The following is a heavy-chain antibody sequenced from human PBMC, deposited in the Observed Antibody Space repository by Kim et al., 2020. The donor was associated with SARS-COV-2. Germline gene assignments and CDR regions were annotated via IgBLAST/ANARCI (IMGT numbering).Heavy chain of an antibody. Sequence: GGSLRLSCAASGFTFSSYSMNWVRQAPGKGLEWVSSISSSSSYIYYADSVKGRFTISRDNAKNSLYLQMNSLRAEDTAVYYCASFDWLSYYYYGMDVWGQGTTVTVSS. CDR2: ISSSSSYI. V-gene: IGHV3-21*01. CDR3: ASFDWLSYYYYGMDV. J-gene: IGHJ6*02. CDR1: GFTFSSYS. D-gene: IGHD3-9*01.